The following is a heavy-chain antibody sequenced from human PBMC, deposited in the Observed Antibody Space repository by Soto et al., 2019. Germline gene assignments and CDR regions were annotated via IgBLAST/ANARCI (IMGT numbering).Heavy chain of an antibody. CDR2: INDRGSI. J-gene: IGHJ2*01. V-gene: IGHV4-34*01. D-gene: IGHD3-9*01. Sequence: QVQLQQWGAGPLRPLETLSLTCGVSGGSFSGYYWAWIRQSPGKGLEWIGEINDRGSINYNPSLTSRVSIPVDTSKNHYSLNLRSVTAADTAAYYCARESHDILTGPPWVWYFDLWGRGTLVTVSS. CDR3: ARESHDILTGPPWVWYFDL. CDR1: GGSFSGYY.